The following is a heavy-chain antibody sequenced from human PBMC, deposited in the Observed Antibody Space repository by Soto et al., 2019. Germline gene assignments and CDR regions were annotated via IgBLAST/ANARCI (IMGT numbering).Heavy chain of an antibody. V-gene: IGHV4-30-2*01. Sequence: SETLSLTCGVSGGSLSGATYSWNWIRQPPGKGLEWIGYIFPCGTTYYNPSLKSRVTISIDVSKNQFSLSLRSLTAADTAVYYCARSRESDYWSQGTLVTVSS. CDR3: ARSRESDY. CDR1: GGSLSGATYS. CDR2: IFPCGTT. J-gene: IGHJ4*02.